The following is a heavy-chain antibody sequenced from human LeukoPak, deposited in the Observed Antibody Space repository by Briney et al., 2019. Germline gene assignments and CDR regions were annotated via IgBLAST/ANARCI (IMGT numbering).Heavy chain of an antibody. CDR1: GGSISSYY. Sequence: KPSETLSLTCTVSGGSISSYYWSWIRQPPGKGLEWFRYIYYSSSTNYNPALKSRVTISVDTYKTKFSLKLSSVTAADTAVYYCARPKDYGDYGYWGQGTLVTVSS. V-gene: IGHV4-59*08. CDR2: IYYSSST. J-gene: IGHJ4*02. D-gene: IGHD4-17*01. CDR3: ARPKDYGDYGY.